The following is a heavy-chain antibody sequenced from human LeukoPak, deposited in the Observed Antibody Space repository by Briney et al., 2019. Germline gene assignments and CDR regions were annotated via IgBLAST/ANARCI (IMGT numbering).Heavy chain of an antibody. CDR2: IYHSGST. J-gene: IGHJ5*02. D-gene: IGHD6-13*01. CDR1: GGSISSGGYS. CDR3: ARGGVSSSWYSNWFDP. Sequence: SETLSLTCAVSGGSISSGGYSWSWIRQPPGKGLEWIGYIYHSGSTYYNPSLKSRVTISVDRSKNQFSLKLSSVTAADTAVYYCARGGVSSSWYSNWFDPWGQGTLVTVSS. V-gene: IGHV4-30-2*01.